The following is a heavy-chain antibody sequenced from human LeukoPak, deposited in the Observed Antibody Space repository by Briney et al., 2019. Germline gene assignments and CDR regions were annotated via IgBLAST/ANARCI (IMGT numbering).Heavy chain of an antibody. V-gene: IGHV1-69*06. CDR1: GGTFSSYA. Sequence: SVKVSCKASGGTFSSYAISWVRQAPGQGLEWMGGIIPIFGTANYAQKFQGRVTITADKSTSTAYMELSSLRSEDTAVYYCASRNSGYDWEEYFDYWGQGTLVTVSS. D-gene: IGHD5-12*01. CDR3: ASRNSGYDWEEYFDY. J-gene: IGHJ4*02. CDR2: IIPIFGTA.